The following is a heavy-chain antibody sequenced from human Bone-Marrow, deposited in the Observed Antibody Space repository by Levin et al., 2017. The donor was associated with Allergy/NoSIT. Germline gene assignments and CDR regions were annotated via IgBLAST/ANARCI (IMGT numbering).Heavy chain of an antibody. V-gene: IGHV3-30*04. D-gene: IGHD1-1*01. J-gene: IGHJ4*02. CDR2: ISYDSKNE. CDR1: GFSFSDYA. CDR3: ATETHSYNAVDY. Sequence: PGGSLRLSCAASGFSFSDYAMHWVRQTPGKGLEWVALISYDSKNEYYADSVKGRFTISRDNSKNTLYLEMKGLRGEDTDLYYCATETHSYNAVDYWGQGPLVTVSP.